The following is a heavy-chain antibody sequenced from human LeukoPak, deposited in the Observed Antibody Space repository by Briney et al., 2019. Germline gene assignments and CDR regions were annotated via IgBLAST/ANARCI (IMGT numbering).Heavy chain of an antibody. Sequence: GGSLRLSCAASGFTFSTSWMGWVRQVPGKGLEWVANTKQDGTESQYVDTVKGRFTISRDNTKNSLFLQMNSLTTEDTAVYFCARFGYSYAWDYWGQGTLVTVSS. CDR3: ARFGYSYAWDY. J-gene: IGHJ4*02. CDR1: GFTFSTSW. D-gene: IGHD5-18*01. V-gene: IGHV3-7*04. CDR2: TKQDGTES.